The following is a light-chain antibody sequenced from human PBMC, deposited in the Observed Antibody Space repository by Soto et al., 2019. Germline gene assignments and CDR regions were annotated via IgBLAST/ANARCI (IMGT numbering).Light chain of an antibody. CDR2: KAS. CDR3: QHYNSNSEA. V-gene: IGKV1-5*03. CDR1: HTISSW. J-gene: IGKJ1*01. Sequence: DIQMTQSPSTLSGSVGDIVTITCRASHTISSWLAWYQQKPGKAPKLLIYKASTLNSGVTSRFSGSGSGTEFTLTISSLQPDDFATYYCQHYNSNSEAFGKGNKVERK.